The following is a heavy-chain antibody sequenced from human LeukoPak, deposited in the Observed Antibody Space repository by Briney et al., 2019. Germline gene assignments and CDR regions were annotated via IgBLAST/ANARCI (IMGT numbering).Heavy chain of an antibody. J-gene: IGHJ6*02. CDR2: INPTGGST. CDR1: GYTFTGYY. V-gene: IGHV1-46*01. Sequence: ASVKVSCTASGYTFTGYYMHWVRQAPGQGLEWMGIINPTGGSTNYAQKFEGRVTMTRDTSTSTVYMELSSLRSEDTAVYYCARERYCSGGNCFVTYYYGMDVWGQGTTVTVSS. CDR3: ARERYCSGGNCFVTYYYGMDV. D-gene: IGHD2-15*01.